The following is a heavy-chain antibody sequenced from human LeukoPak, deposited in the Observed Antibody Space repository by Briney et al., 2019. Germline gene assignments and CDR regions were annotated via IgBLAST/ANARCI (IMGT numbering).Heavy chain of an antibody. CDR2: ISGSGGST. Sequence: GGSLRLSCAASGFTFSSYAMSWVRQAPGKGLEWVSAISGSGGSTYYADSVKGQFTISRDNSKNTLYLQMNSLRAEDTAVYYCAKDSLGYCSSTSCYTAYDYWGQGTLVTDSS. J-gene: IGHJ4*02. V-gene: IGHV3-23*01. D-gene: IGHD2-2*02. CDR3: AKDSLGYCSSTSCYTAYDY. CDR1: GFTFSSYA.